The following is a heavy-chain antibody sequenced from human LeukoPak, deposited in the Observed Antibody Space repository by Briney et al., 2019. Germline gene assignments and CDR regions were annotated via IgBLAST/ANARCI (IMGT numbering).Heavy chain of an antibody. Sequence: SETLSLTCAVYGGSFSGYYWSWIRQPPGKGLEWIGYIYYSGSTYYNPSLKSRVTISVDTSKNQFSLKLSSVTAADTAVYYCAREGYGDYQPEDAFDIWGQGTMVTVSS. CDR1: GGSFSGYY. J-gene: IGHJ3*02. D-gene: IGHD4-17*01. V-gene: IGHV4-30-4*08. CDR2: IYYSGST. CDR3: AREGYGDYQPEDAFDI.